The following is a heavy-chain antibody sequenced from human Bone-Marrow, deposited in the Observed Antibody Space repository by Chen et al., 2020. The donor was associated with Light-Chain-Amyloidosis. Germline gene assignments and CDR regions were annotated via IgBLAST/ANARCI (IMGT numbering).Heavy chain of an antibody. CDR3: ARRRDGYNFDY. CDR2: ICPDDSDA. D-gene: IGHD5-12*01. Sequence: GESLKISCKGSGYTFPNYWIGWVRQMPGKGLEWMGVICPDDSDARYSPSFEGQVTISADKSITTAYLQWRSLKASDTAMYYCARRRDGYNFDYWGQGTLVTVSS. CDR1: GYTFPNYW. J-gene: IGHJ4*02. V-gene: IGHV5-51*01.